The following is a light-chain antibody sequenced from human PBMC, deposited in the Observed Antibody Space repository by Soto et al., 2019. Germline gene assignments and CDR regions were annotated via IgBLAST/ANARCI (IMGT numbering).Light chain of an antibody. V-gene: IGKV1-33*01. CDR2: DAS. CDR1: QDISNY. J-gene: IGKJ3*01. Sequence: DIQMTQSPSSMSASGGDRVTITCQARQDISNYLNWYQQKPGKAPKLLIYDASNLETGVPSRFSGSGSGTDFTFTISSLQPEDIATYYCQQYDNLFTFGPGTKVDIK. CDR3: QQYDNLFT.